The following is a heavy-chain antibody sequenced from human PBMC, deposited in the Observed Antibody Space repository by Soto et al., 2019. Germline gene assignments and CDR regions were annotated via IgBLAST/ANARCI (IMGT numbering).Heavy chain of an antibody. V-gene: IGHV1-69*13. Sequence: SVKVSCKASGGTFSSYAISWVRQAPGQGLEWMGGIIPIFGTANYAQKFQGRVTITADESTSTAYMELSSLRSEDTAVYYCAYLSDILTVPFDYWGQGTLVTVSS. CDR1: GGTFSSYA. CDR3: AYLSDILTVPFDY. J-gene: IGHJ4*02. D-gene: IGHD3-9*01. CDR2: IIPIFGTA.